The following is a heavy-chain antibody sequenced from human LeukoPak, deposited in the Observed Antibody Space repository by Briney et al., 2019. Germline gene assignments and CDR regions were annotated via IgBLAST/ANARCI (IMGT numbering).Heavy chain of an antibody. V-gene: IGHV4-39*01. J-gene: IGHJ1*01. D-gene: IGHD1-26*01. CDR3: ARYSGRPYFQH. Sequence: SETLSLTCTVSGGSISSSSYYWGWIRQPPGKGLEWIGSIYYSGSTYYNPSLKSRVTISVDTSKNQFSLKLSSVTAADTAVYYCARYSGRPYFQHWGQGTLVTVSS. CDR2: IYYSGST. CDR1: GGSISSSSYY.